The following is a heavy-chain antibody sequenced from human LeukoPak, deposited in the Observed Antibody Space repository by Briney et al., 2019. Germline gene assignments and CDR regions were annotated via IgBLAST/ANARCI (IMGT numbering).Heavy chain of an antibody. V-gene: IGHV4-39*07. CDR3: AREDTMVRGVMDY. CDR1: GGSISSSSYY. CDR2: IYYSGST. Sequence: SETLSLTCTVSGGSISSSSYYWGWIRQPPGKGLEWIGSIYYSGSTYYNPSLKSRVTISVDTSKDQFSLKLSSVTAADTAVYYCAREDTMVRGVMDYWGQGTLVTVSS. J-gene: IGHJ4*02. D-gene: IGHD3-10*01.